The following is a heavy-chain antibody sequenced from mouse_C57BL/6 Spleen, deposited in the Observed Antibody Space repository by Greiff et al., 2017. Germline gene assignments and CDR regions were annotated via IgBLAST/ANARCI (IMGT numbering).Heavy chain of an antibody. CDR2: IYPSDSET. Sequence: QVQLQQPGAELVRPGSSVKLSCKASGYTFTSYWLDWVKQRPGQGLEWIGNIYPSDSETHYNQKFKDKATLTVDKSSSTAYMQLSSLTSEDSAVYYCARYYSNYFDYWGQGTTRTVAA. CDR1: GYTFTSYW. J-gene: IGHJ2*01. V-gene: IGHV1-61*01. D-gene: IGHD2-5*01. CDR3: ARYYSNYFDY.